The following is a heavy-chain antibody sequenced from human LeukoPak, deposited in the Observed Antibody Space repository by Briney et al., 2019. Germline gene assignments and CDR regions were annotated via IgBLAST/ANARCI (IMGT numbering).Heavy chain of an antibody. CDR1: GGTFSSYT. D-gene: IGHD3-16*01. J-gene: IGHJ5*02. V-gene: IGHV1-69*02. CDR3: ARVRRIMITFGGAAAFDP. Sequence: GASVKVSCKASGGTFSSYTICWVRQAPGQGLEWMGRIIPILGIANYAQKFQGRVTITADKSTSTAYMELSSLRSEDTAVYYCARVRRIMITFGGAAAFDPLVQGTLVTVSS. CDR2: IIPILGIA.